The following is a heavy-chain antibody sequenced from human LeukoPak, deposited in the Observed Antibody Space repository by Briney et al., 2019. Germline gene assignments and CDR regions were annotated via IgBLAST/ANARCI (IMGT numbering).Heavy chain of an antibody. D-gene: IGHD4-17*01. J-gene: IGHJ5*02. CDR2: ISSSSSYI. CDR1: GFTFSSYS. Sequence: GGSLRLSCAASGFTFSSYSMNWVRQAPGKGLEWVSSISSSSSYIYYADSVKGRFTISRDNAKNSLYLQMNSLRAEDTAVYYCARDRPYGDFRFNWFDPWGQGTLVTVSS. CDR3: ARDRPYGDFRFNWFDP. V-gene: IGHV3-21*01.